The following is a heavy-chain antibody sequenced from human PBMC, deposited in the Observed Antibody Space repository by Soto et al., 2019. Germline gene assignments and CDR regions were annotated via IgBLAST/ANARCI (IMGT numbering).Heavy chain of an antibody. V-gene: IGHV4-59*01. CDR3: ARLKHDYYYGMDV. J-gene: IGHJ6*02. CDR1: GDSISSFY. Sequence: QVQLQESGPGLVKPSETLSLTCTVSGDSISSFYWSWIRQPPGKGLEWLGYIFYSGSTKYNPSLTSRVTISLDTSKNQFSLKLSSVTAADTAMYYCARLKHDYYYGMDVWGQGTTVTVSS. CDR2: IFYSGST.